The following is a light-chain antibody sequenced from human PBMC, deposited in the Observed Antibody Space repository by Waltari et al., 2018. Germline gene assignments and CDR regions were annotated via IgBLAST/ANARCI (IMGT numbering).Light chain of an antibody. CDR2: KGS. Sequence: DIQMTQSPSTLSASVGDRVTITCRASQSISIWLAWYQQKPGKAPKLLIYKGSSLESGVPSRFGGRGSGTEFPLTISSLQPDDFATYYCQQYNSYWTFGQGTKVEIK. CDR1: QSISIW. V-gene: IGKV1-5*03. CDR3: QQYNSYWT. J-gene: IGKJ1*01.